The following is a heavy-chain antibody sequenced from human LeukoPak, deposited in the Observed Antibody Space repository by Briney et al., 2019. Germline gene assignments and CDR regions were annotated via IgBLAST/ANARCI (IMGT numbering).Heavy chain of an antibody. CDR3: ARVRDGSNYGGYNWFDP. V-gene: IGHV1-69*05. CDR2: IIPIFGTA. D-gene: IGHD5-24*01. J-gene: IGHJ5*02. CDR1: GGTFSSYA. Sequence: SVKVSCKASGGTFSSYAISWVRQAPGQGLEWMGGIIPIFGTANYAQKFQGRVTITTDESTSTAYMELSSLRSEDTAVYYCARVRDGSNYGGYNWFDPWGQGNLVTVSS.